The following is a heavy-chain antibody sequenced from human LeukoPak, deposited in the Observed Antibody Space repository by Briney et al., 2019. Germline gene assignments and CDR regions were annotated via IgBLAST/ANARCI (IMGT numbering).Heavy chain of an antibody. CDR2: IKQDGSEK. Sequence: GGSLRLSCAASEFTFSGYWMSWVRQAPGKGLEWVANIKQDGSEKYVDSVKGRFTISRDNAKYSLYLQMNSLTVEDTAVYYCASHSSWRFEYWGQGTLVTVSS. CDR1: EFTFSGYW. J-gene: IGHJ4*02. D-gene: IGHD6-13*01. V-gene: IGHV3-7*01. CDR3: ASHSSWRFEY.